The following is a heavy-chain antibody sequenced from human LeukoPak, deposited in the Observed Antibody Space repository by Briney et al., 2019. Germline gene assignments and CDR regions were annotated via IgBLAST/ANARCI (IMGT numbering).Heavy chain of an antibody. D-gene: IGHD3-22*01. CDR2: ISSSSSYI. CDR3: AREAAYYDSSGYYVY. Sequence: PGGSLGLSCAASGFTFRSYSMNWVRPAPGKGREWGSSISSSSSYIYYADSVKGRFTISRDNAKNSLYLQMNSLRAEDTAVYYCAREAAYYDSSGYYVYWGQGTLVTVSS. V-gene: IGHV3-21*01. CDR1: GFTFRSYS. J-gene: IGHJ4*02.